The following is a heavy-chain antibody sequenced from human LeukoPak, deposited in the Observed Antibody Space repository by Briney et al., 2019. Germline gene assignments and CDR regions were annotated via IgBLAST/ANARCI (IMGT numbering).Heavy chain of an antibody. CDR1: GYTFTGYY. V-gene: IGHV1-2*02. CDR2: INPNSGGT. J-gene: IGHJ4*02. D-gene: IGHD4-17*01. CDR3: ARDLYGDYGSADY. Sequence: ASVKVSCKASGYTFTGYYMHWVRQAPGQGLEWMGWINPNSGGTNYAQKFQGRVTMTRDTSISTAYMELGRLRSDDTAVYYCARDLYGDYGSADYLGQGTLVTVSS.